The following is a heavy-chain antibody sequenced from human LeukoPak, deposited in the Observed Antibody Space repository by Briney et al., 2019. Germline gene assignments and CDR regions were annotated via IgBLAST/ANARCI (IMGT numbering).Heavy chain of an antibody. CDR1: GFTFNNYG. D-gene: IGHD2/OR15-2a*01. V-gene: IGHV3-30*02. CDR3: AKDGTSYYYIFY. CDR2: IRYDGSNT. J-gene: IGHJ4*02. Sequence: GGSLRLSCAASGFTFNNYGMHWVCQAPGKGLEWLAFIRYDGSNTYYADSVKGRFTVSRDDSKNTLYLQMNSLRGDDTAVYYCAKDGTSYYYIFYWGQGTLVTVSS.